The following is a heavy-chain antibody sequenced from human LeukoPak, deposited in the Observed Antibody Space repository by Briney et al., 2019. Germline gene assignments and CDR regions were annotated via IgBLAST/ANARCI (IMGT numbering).Heavy chain of an antibody. CDR3: ARGTPSIAARPDAFDI. V-gene: IGHV3-53*01. Sequence: GGSLRLSCAASGFTVSSNYMSWVRQAPGKGLEWVSVIYSGGSTYYADSVKGRFTISRDNSKNTLYLQMNSLRAEDTAVYYCARGTPSIAARPDAFDIWGQGTMVTVSS. D-gene: IGHD6-6*01. CDR1: GFTVSSNY. CDR2: IYSGGST. J-gene: IGHJ3*02.